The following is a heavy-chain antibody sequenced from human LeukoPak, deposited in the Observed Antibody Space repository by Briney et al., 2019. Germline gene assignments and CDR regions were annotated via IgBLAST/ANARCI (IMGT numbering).Heavy chain of an antibody. CDR2: ISSSGSTI. CDR3: AKGGDYVWGSYPGDY. V-gene: IGHV3-48*03. CDR1: GFTFSSYE. Sequence: GGSLRLSCAASGFTFSSYEMNWVRQAPGKGLEWVSYISSSGSTIYYADSVKGRFTISRDNAKNSLYLQMDSLRAEDTAVYYCAKGGDYVWGSYPGDYWGQGTLVTVSS. J-gene: IGHJ4*02. D-gene: IGHD3-16*02.